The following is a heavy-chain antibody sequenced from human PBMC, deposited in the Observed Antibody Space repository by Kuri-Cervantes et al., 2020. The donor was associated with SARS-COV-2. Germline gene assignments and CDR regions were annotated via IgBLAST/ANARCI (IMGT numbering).Heavy chain of an antibody. D-gene: IGHD6-19*01. Sequence: SETLSLTCGVSGASFGNYHWSWVRQPPGKGLEWIGDIIYSGSTNYSPSLKSRVTISVDTSKNQFSLNLASVTAADTAVYHCARLRRHNNGWFATGYYMDVWGKGTTVTVSS. J-gene: IGHJ6*03. CDR2: IIYSGST. CDR3: ARLRRHNNGWFATGYYMDV. V-gene: IGHV4-34*12. CDR1: GASFGNYH.